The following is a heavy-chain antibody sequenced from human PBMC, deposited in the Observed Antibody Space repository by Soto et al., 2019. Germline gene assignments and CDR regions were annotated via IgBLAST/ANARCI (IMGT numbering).Heavy chain of an antibody. Sequence: GSLRLSCAASGFSFSNYGMHWVRQAPGKGLEWVALIWHDGSNKYYAESVKGRFTISRDNSKDMVYLQMNSLRAEDTAMYYCARDGDANTGFGKDYWGQGTLVTVSS. V-gene: IGHV3-33*01. CDR1: GFSFSNYG. CDR2: IWHDGSNK. CDR3: ARDGDANTGFGKDY. D-gene: IGHD3-16*01. J-gene: IGHJ4*02.